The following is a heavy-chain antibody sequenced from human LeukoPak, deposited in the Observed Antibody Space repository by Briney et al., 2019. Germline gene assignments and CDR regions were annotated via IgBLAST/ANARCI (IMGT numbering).Heavy chain of an antibody. Sequence: SQTLSLTCTVSGGSISSGGYYWSWLRQHPGKGLEWIGYIYYSGSTYYNPSLKSRFTISVDTSKNQFSLKLSSVTAADTAVYYCARVNSENWFDPWGQGTQVTGPS. D-gene: IGHD4-23*01. CDR2: IYYSGST. CDR3: ARVNSENWFDP. V-gene: IGHV4-31*03. J-gene: IGHJ5*02. CDR1: GGSISSGGYY.